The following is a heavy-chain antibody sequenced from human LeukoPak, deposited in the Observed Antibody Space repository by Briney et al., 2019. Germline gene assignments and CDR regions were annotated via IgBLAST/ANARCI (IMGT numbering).Heavy chain of an antibody. D-gene: IGHD3-16*01. V-gene: IGHV1-2*02. CDR2: INSNSGGT. CDR3: ARGGTYNWFDP. Sequence: ASVKVSCKASGYTFTGYYIHWMRQAPGQGLEWMGWINSNSGGTNYAQKFQGRVTVTRDTSISTTYMELSSLRSDDTAVYFCARGGTYNWFDPWGQGTLVTVSS. CDR1: GYTFTGYY. J-gene: IGHJ5*02.